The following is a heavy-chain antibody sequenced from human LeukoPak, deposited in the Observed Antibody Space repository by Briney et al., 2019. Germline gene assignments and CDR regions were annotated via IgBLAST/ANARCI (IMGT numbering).Heavy chain of an antibody. V-gene: IGHV4-34*01. CDR1: GGSSSDYY. CDR3: AKGHRYSSGWYWSHWFDP. J-gene: IGHJ5*02. D-gene: IGHD6-19*01. CDR2: INHSGST. Sequence: PSETLSLTCAVYGGSSSDYYWTWIRQPPGKGLEWIGEINHSGSTNYNPSLKSRVTISVDTSKKQFFLRLSSVTAVDTAVYYCAKGHRYSSGWYWSHWFDPWGQGTLVTVSS.